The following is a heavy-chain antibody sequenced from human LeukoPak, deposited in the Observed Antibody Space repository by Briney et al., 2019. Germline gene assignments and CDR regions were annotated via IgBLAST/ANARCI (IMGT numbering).Heavy chain of an antibody. J-gene: IGHJ4*02. CDR3: SRESGAFSPFGY. CDR1: GGSISSTNW. CDR2: ISLSGLT. V-gene: IGHV4-4*02. Sequence: TSEGLSLTCGVSGGSISSTNWYSWVRQPPGQGLEWIGEISLSGLTNYNPSLKSRVTMSLDKSKNLLSLTLTSVTAADTAVYYCSRESGAFSPFGYWGQGTLVTVSS. D-gene: IGHD1-26*01.